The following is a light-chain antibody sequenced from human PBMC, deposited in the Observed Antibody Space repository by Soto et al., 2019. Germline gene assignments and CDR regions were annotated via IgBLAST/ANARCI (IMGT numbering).Light chain of an antibody. V-gene: IGKV3-20*01. CDR3: QQYGSSPLFT. J-gene: IGKJ3*01. CDR1: QSVSSSY. CDR2: GAS. Sequence: EIVLTQSPGTLSLSPGERATLSCRASQSVSSSYLAWYQQKPGQAPRLLIYGASRRATGIPDRFSGRGSGTDFSLTISRLEPEDSAVYYCQQYGSSPLFTFGPGTKVDIK.